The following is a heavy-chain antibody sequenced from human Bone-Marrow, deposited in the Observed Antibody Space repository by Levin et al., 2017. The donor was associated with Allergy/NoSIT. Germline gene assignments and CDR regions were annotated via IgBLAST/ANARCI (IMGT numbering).Heavy chain of an antibody. J-gene: IGHJ5*02. D-gene: IGHD3-3*01. Sequence: ASVKVSCKASGYTLTTYDINWVRQATGQGLEWMGWMNPKSGNTGYAEKFQGRVTMTRNTSISTAYMELSSLRSDDTAVYYCAVGKTNYDFSGGYPNWFDPWGQGTPVTVSS. CDR1: GYTLTTYD. V-gene: IGHV1-8*01. CDR2: MNPKSGNT. CDR3: AVGKTNYDFSGGYPNWFDP.